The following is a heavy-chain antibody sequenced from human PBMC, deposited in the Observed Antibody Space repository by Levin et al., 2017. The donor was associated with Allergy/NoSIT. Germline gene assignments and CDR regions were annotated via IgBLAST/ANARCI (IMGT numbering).Heavy chain of an antibody. J-gene: IGHJ5*02. CDR2: ISAYNGNT. CDR1: GYTFSNYG. Sequence: GESLKISCKASGYTFSNYGISWVRQAPGQGLEWMGWISAYNGNTNYAHKLQGRVTMTTDTSTSTAYMELTSLRSDDTAVYYCARDMIRGAQTAFDPWGQGTLVTVSS. D-gene: IGHD3-10*01. V-gene: IGHV1-18*01. CDR3: ARDMIRGAQTAFDP.